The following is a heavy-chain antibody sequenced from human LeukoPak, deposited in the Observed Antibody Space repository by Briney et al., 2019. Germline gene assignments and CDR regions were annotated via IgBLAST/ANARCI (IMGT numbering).Heavy chain of an antibody. D-gene: IGHD6-19*01. CDR1: GFTFSNYV. J-gene: IGHJ4*02. CDR2: ISGSGDST. Sequence: PGGSLRLSCAASGFTFSNYVMSWVRQAPGKGLEWVSGISGSGDSTYYADFVKGRFTISRDNSKNTLYLQMNSLRAEDTAVYYCAKDIAVAGPIDYWGQGTLVTVSS. CDR3: AKDIAVAGPIDY. V-gene: IGHV3-23*01.